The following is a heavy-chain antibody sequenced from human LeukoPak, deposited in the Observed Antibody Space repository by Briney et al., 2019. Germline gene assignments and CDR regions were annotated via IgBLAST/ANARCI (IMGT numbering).Heavy chain of an antibody. CDR3: ARVPWYDYVWGSYRFDY. J-gene: IGHJ4*02. CDR2: INHSGST. Sequence: PSETLSLTCAVYGGSFSGYYWSWIRQPPGKGLEWIGEINHSGSTNYNPSLKSRVTISVDTSKNQFSLKLSSVTAADTAVYYCARVPWYDYVWGSYRFDYWGQGTLVTVSS. V-gene: IGHV4-34*01. CDR1: GGSFSGYY. D-gene: IGHD3-16*02.